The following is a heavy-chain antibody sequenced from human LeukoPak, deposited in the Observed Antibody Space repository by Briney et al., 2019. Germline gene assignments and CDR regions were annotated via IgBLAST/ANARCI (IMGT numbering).Heavy chain of an antibody. J-gene: IGHJ4*02. CDR1: GGTFSNYA. Sequence: SVKVSCKASGGTFSNYAIGWVRQAPGQGLEWMGGVIPIFSTANYAQKLQGRVTMTTDTSTSTAYMELRSLRSDDTAVHYCARVPWAVAGYGDYWGQGTLVTVSS. D-gene: IGHD6-19*01. CDR2: VIPIFSTA. V-gene: IGHV1-69*05. CDR3: ARVPWAVAGYGDY.